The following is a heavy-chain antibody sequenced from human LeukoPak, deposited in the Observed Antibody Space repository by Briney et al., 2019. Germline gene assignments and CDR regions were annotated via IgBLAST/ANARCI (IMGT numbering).Heavy chain of an antibody. J-gene: IGHJ6*02. V-gene: IGHV4-59*01. CDR3: ARSAYGSGSYYRGYYYYYGMDV. D-gene: IGHD3-10*01. Sequence: PSETLSLTCTVSGGSISSYYWSWIRQPPGKGLEWIGYIYYSGSTNYNPSLKSRVTISVDTSKNQFSLKLSSVTAADTAVYYCARSAYGSGSYYRGYYYYYGMDVWGQGTTVTVSS. CDR1: GGSISSYY. CDR2: IYYSGST.